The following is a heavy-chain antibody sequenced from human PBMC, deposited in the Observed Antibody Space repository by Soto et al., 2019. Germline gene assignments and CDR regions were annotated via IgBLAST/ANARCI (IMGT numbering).Heavy chain of an antibody. Sequence: PGGSLRLSCAASGFTFSSYAMHWVRQAPGKGLEWVAVISYDGSNKYYADSVKGRFTISRDYSKNTLYLQMNSLRAEDTAVYYCARDLYSSLDYWGQGTLVTVSS. D-gene: IGHD6-19*01. CDR2: ISYDGSNK. J-gene: IGHJ4*02. CDR1: GFTFSSYA. V-gene: IGHV3-30-3*01. CDR3: ARDLYSSLDY.